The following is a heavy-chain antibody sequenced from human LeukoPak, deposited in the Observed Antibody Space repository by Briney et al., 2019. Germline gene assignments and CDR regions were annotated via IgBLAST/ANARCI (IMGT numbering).Heavy chain of an antibody. CDR2: INSDGSST. D-gene: IGHD3-10*01. Sequence: GGSLRLSCAASGFTFGSYWMHWVRQAPGKGLVWVSCINSDGSSTSYADSVKGRFTISRDNAKNTLYLQMNSLRAEDTAVYYCARDSGDYGDYWGQGTLVTVSS. CDR1: GFTFGSYW. V-gene: IGHV3-74*01. J-gene: IGHJ4*02. CDR3: ARDSGDYGDY.